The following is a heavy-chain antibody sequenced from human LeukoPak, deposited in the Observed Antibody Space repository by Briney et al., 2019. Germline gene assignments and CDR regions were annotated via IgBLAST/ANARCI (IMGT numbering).Heavy chain of an antibody. V-gene: IGHV1-2*02. D-gene: IGHD3-22*01. CDR1: GYTFTGYY. CDR3: ARQPYYYDSSGYLAGLWFDY. CDR2: INPNSGGT. J-gene: IGHJ4*02. Sequence: GASVKVSCKASGYTFTGYYMHWVRQAPGQGLEWMGWINPNSGGTNYAQKFQGRVTMTRDTSISTAYMELSRLRSDDTAVYYCARQPYYYDSSGYLAGLWFDYWGQGTLVTVSS.